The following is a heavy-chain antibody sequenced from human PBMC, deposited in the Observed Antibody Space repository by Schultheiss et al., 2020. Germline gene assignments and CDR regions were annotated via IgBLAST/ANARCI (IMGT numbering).Heavy chain of an antibody. J-gene: IGHJ5*02. V-gene: IGHV3-7*01. CDR3: ARVRVNYDFWSGYYSGDWFDP. CDR1: GFTFSSYW. Sequence: GGSLRLSCAASGFTFSSYWMSWVRQAPGKGLEWVANIKQDGSEKYYVDSVKGRFTISRDNAKNSLYLQMNSLRAEDTAVYYCARVRVNYDFWSGYYSGDWFDPWGQGTLVTVSA. CDR2: IKQDGSEK. D-gene: IGHD3-3*01.